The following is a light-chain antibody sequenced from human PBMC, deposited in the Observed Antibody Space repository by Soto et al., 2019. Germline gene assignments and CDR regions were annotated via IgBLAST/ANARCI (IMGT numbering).Light chain of an antibody. CDR2: SAS. Sequence: SQLTQSPSALSASVGDRVAITCRASQGIRHDLGWYQQKPGKAPKRLIYSASSLQSGVPSRFSGSGSGTEFTLTISSLQPEDFATYYCLQNNSYPVTFGQGTKVDI. J-gene: IGKJ1*01. CDR1: QGIRHD. CDR3: LQNNSYPVT. V-gene: IGKV1-17*01.